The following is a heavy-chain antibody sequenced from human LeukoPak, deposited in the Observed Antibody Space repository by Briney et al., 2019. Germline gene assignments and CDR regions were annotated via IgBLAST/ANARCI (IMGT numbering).Heavy chain of an antibody. CDR2: IYHSGST. Sequence: SETLSLTCTVSGYSISSGYYCGWIRQPPGKGLEWIESIYHSGSTYYNPSLKSRVTISVDTSKNQFSLKLSSVTAADTAVYYCARPYSSSWSFNYWGQGTLVTVSS. V-gene: IGHV4-38-2*02. D-gene: IGHD6-13*01. CDR3: ARPYSSSWSFNY. CDR1: GYSISSGYY. J-gene: IGHJ4*02.